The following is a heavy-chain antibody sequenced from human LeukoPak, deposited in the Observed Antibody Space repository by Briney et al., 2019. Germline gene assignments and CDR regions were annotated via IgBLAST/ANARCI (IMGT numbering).Heavy chain of an antibody. D-gene: IGHD4-17*01. V-gene: IGHV3-53*01. CDR1: GFTVSSNY. Sequence: GGSLRLSCAASGFTVSSNYMSWVRQAPGKGLEWVSVIYSGGSTYYADSVKGRFTISRDNSKNTLYLQMNSLRAEDTAVYYCARDYGDYVGQFDYWGQGTLVTVSS. CDR2: IYSGGST. CDR3: ARDYGDYVGQFDY. J-gene: IGHJ4*02.